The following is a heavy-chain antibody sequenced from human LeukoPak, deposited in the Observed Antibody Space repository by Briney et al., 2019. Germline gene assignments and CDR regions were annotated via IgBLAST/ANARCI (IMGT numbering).Heavy chain of an antibody. CDR3: ARGVEYYDFWSGYSALYYFDY. J-gene: IGHJ4*02. CDR2: IGTAGDT. V-gene: IGHV3-13*01. D-gene: IGHD3-3*01. CDR1: GFTFSSYD. Sequence: PGVSLCLSCAGSGFTFSSYDMHWLRQATGQGLEWVSAIGTAGDTYYPGSVKGRFTISRENAKNSLYLQVNRQRAGERAVYYCARGVEYYDFWSGYSALYYFDYWGQGTLVTVSS.